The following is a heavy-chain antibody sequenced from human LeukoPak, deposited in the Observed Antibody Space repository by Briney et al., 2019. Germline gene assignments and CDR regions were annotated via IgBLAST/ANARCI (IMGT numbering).Heavy chain of an antibody. Sequence: TGGSLRLSCAASGFSFNNYAMVWVRQAPGKGLEWVSAISGSGGSTYYADSVKGRFTISRDNSKNTLYLQMNSLRAEDTAVYYCAKDTEYYGPLFDYWGQGTLVTVSS. CDR3: AKDTEYYGPLFDY. J-gene: IGHJ4*02. D-gene: IGHD4-17*01. V-gene: IGHV3-23*01. CDR1: GFSFNNYA. CDR2: ISGSGGST.